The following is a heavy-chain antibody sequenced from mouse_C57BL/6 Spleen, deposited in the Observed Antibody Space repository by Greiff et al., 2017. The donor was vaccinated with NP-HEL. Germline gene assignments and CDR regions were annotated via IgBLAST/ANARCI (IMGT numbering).Heavy chain of an antibody. V-gene: IGHV3-8*01. Sequence: DVQLQESGPGLAKPSQTLSLTCSVTGYSITSDYWNWIRKFPGNKLEYMGYISYSGSTYYNPSLKSRISITRDTSKNQYYLQLNSVTTEDTATYYCARSHYYGSSFYYAMDYWGQGTSVTVSS. CDR2: ISYSGST. J-gene: IGHJ4*01. CDR3: ARSHYYGSSFYYAMDY. D-gene: IGHD1-1*01. CDR1: GYSITSDY.